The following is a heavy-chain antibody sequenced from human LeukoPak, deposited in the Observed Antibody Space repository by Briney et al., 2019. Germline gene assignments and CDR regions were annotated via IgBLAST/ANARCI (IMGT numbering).Heavy chain of an antibody. CDR1: GFTFSSYG. Sequence: PGRSLRLSCAASGFTFSSYGMHWVRQAPGKGLEWVAVISYDGSNKYYADSVKGRFTISRDNSKNTLYLQMNSLRAEDTAVYYCAKELVAVAGTAGGHYFDYWGQGTLVTVSS. D-gene: IGHD6-19*01. V-gene: IGHV3-30*18. CDR3: AKELVAVAGTAGGHYFDY. CDR2: ISYDGSNK. J-gene: IGHJ4*02.